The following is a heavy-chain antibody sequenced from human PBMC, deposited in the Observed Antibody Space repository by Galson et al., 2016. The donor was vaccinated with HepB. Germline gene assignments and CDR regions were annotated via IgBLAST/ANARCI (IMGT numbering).Heavy chain of an antibody. CDR2: ISFDGSDE. D-gene: IGHD3-10*01. Sequence: SLRLSCAASGFSFRSYAMHWVRQVPGKGLEWVAVISFDGSDEYYADSVKGRFTISRDNSKNTLYLQMNSLRVEDTAVYYCARGPGSYYRGQEYYYGMDVWGQGITVTVSS. J-gene: IGHJ6*02. V-gene: IGHV3-30*04. CDR1: GFSFRSYA. CDR3: ARGPGSYYRGQEYYYGMDV.